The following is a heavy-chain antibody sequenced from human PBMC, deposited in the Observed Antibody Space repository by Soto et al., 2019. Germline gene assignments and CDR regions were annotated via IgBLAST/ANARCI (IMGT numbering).Heavy chain of an antibody. CDR3: AKSSGGSSSMGMDY. CDR1: GFIFKNYA. D-gene: IGHD2-15*01. Sequence: GGSLRLSCEVSGFIFKNYARNWVRQAPGKGLEWVATITYEGRSKYYAESVKGRFAISRDNSKSTLNLQMNTLRVDDSAIYYCAKSSGGSSSMGMDYWGQGTLVTVYS. V-gene: IGHV3-30*09. J-gene: IGHJ4*02. CDR2: ITYEGRSK.